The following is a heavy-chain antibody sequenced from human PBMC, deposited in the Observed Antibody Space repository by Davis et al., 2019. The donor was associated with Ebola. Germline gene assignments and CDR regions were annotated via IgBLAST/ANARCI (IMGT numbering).Heavy chain of an antibody. CDR2: IGIAGDT. CDR3: ARQYTSGWSSYFDL. J-gene: IGHJ2*01. CDR1: GLTLSTYD. V-gene: IGHV3-13*01. Sequence: PGGSLRLSCAASGLTLSTYDMHWVRQVTGEGLEWVSGIGIAGDTYYSGSVKGRFTISRENAKNSLHLQMNSLRAGDTAVYYCARQYTSGWSSYFDLWGRGTLVTVSS. D-gene: IGHD6-19*01.